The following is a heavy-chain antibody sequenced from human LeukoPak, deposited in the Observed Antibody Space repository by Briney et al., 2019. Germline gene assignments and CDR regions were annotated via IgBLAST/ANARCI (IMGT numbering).Heavy chain of an antibody. Sequence: PGGSLRLSCAPSGFTFSSYGMHWVRQAPGKGLEWVAIISYDGSNKYYADSLQGRFTISRDNSKNTLYPQMNRLRAEDPAVYYCAKDLGGGSGCYDLWGRGTLVTVSS. J-gene: IGHJ2*01. D-gene: IGHD6-19*01. V-gene: IGHV3-30*18. CDR3: AKDLGGGSGCYDL. CDR2: ISYDGSNK. CDR1: GFTFSSYG.